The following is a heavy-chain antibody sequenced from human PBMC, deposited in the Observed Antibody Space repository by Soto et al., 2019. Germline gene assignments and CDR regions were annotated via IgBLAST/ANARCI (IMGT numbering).Heavy chain of an antibody. CDR1: GFTLSDYY. J-gene: IGHJ1*01. Sequence: GGSLRLSCAASGFTLSDYYMSWVRQAPGKGLEWLSYISSSSATVYYVDSVKGRFTISRDNAKNSLYLQMDSLRAEDTAVYYCARDGGFATGPNEYWGQGAQVTVSS. V-gene: IGHV3-11*01. D-gene: IGHD2-8*01. CDR3: ARDGGFATGPNEY. CDR2: ISSSSATV.